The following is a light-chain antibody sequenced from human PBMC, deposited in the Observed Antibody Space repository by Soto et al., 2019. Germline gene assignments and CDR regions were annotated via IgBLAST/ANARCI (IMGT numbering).Light chain of an antibody. CDR2: GTA. CDR3: LQHYDFPPT. Sequence: TQSPSSLSASVGDSVTITCRASQGISDDLAWFQQSPGKAPKFLMYGTANLQSGVPSRFSGSGSGTDFTLTISSLQPEDFATYYCLQHYDFPPTFGQGTKVE. CDR1: QGISDD. V-gene: IGKV1-6*01. J-gene: IGKJ1*01.